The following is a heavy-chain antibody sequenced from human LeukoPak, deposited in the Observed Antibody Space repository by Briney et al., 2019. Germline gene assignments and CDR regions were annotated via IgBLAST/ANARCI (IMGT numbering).Heavy chain of an antibody. D-gene: IGHD1-14*01. V-gene: IGHV3-73*01. CDR3: TTRPDNAGTAAFDI. CDR2: IRSKANNYAT. Sequence: TGGSLRLSCAASGFTFSGSAMHWVRQASGKGLEWVGRIRSKANNYATTYAASVKGRFTISRDDSKNTEYLQMNSLKTEDTAVYYCTTRPDNAGTAAFDIWGRGTLVTVSS. J-gene: IGHJ3*02. CDR1: GFTFSGSA.